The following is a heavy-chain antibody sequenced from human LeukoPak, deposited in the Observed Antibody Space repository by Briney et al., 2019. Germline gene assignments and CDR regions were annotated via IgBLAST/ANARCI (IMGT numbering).Heavy chain of an antibody. CDR3: ARTRRRRYVSGPCLFDI. Sequence: PGGSLRLSCAASGFTFSSYEMNWVRQAPGKGLELVSYISSSGSTIYYADSVNGRFTISRDNAKSSLYLQMNSLRAEDTAVYYCARTRRRRYVSGPCLFDIWGQGTMVTVSS. D-gene: IGHD3-10*01. CDR2: ISSSGSTI. V-gene: IGHV3-48*03. CDR1: GFTFSSYE. J-gene: IGHJ3*02.